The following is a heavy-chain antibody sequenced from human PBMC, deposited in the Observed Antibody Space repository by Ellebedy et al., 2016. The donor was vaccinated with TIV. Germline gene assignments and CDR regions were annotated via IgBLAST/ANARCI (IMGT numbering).Heavy chain of an antibody. CDR2: VIPENGDT. CDR3: VREKRGGYFDY. Sequence: ASVKVSXXASGYTFTDYYLHWVRQAPGQGREEMGIVIPENGDTNYAHKIRGRLTVSRDTSTRTAYMELSSLTSEDTAVYYCVREKRGGYFDYWGQGTLVTVSS. CDR1: GYTFTDYY. V-gene: IGHV1-46*01. D-gene: IGHD3-16*01. J-gene: IGHJ4*02.